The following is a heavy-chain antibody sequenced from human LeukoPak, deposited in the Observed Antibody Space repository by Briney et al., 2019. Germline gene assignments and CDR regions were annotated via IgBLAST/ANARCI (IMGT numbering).Heavy chain of an antibody. CDR2: IYSGGTT. Sequence: PGGSLRLSCAASGFTVSTNCMTWVRQAPGKGLEWVSTIYSGGTTYYADSVKGRFTISRDNSKNTLYLQMNSLRAEDTAVYYCARSGYSGYDFDYWGQGTLVTVSS. CDR1: GFTVSTNC. CDR3: ARSGYSGYDFDY. D-gene: IGHD5-12*01. J-gene: IGHJ4*02. V-gene: IGHV3-53*01.